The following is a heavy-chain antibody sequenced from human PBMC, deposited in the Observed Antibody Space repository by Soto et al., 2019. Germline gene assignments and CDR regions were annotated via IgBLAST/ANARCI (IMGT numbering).Heavy chain of an antibody. V-gene: IGHV3-23*01. CDR3: AKDRGGRAIFGVLIIDGMDV. Sequence: EVQLLESGGGLVQPGGSLRVSCAASGFSFSGYAMNWVRQAPGKGLEWVSAISASGGSTYYAAAVEGRFTISRDNSRNTLYLQMNSLRAEDTAEYYCAKDRGGRAIFGVLIIDGMDVWGQGTTVTVSS. J-gene: IGHJ6*02. D-gene: IGHD3-3*01. CDR2: ISASGGST. CDR1: GFSFSGYA.